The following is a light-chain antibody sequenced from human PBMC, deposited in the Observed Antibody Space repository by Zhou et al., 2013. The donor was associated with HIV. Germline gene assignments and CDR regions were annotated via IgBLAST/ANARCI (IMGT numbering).Light chain of an antibody. CDR3: QQSYSTPIT. Sequence: DIQMTQSPSSLSASAGDRVAITCRASQSISFYLNWYQHKPGKAPDLLIYAASNLQSGVPSRFSGSGSGTDFTLTISSLQPEDFATYYCQQSYSTPITFGQGTRLEIK. J-gene: IGKJ5*01. V-gene: IGKV1-39*01. CDR2: AAS. CDR1: QSISFY.